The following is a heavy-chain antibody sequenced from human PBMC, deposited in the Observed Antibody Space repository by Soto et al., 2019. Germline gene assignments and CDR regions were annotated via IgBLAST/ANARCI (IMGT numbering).Heavy chain of an antibody. CDR2: SFSGVSS. Sequence: QLQLQESGPGLVKPSETLSLTCSLAGGSTSISSYDWGWIRQPPGKGLEWIGSSFSGVSSYYNQSLKSRVTISSDTSKNQFSLKVSSVTAADTAVYYCARHVVVTNDGGHYFDYWGQGTLATVSS. D-gene: IGHD2-21*02. J-gene: IGHJ4*02. CDR1: GGSTSISSYD. V-gene: IGHV4-39*01. CDR3: ARHVVVTNDGGHYFDY.